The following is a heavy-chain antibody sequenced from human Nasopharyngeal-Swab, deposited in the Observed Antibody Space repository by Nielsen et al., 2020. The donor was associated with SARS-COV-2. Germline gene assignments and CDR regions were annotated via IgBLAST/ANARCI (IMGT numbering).Heavy chain of an antibody. D-gene: IGHD3-22*01. V-gene: IGHV3-48*02. CDR3: VRGNYYDSSGYSDAFDI. CDR1: GFAFTDYS. J-gene: IGHJ3*02. Sequence: GASLKISCAASGFAFTDYSMDWVRQAPGKGLEWVSYITSSSSTRYYADSVKGRFTVSRDNAKNSLYLQMSSLRDDDTAVYYCVRGNYYDSSGYSDAFDIWGQGTMVTVSS. CDR2: ITSSSSTR.